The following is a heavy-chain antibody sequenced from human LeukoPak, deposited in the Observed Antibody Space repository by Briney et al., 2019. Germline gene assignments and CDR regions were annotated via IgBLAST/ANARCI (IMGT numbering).Heavy chain of an antibody. V-gene: IGHV4-39*07. CDR2: IYYSGST. Sequence: PSETLSLTCTVSGGSISSSSYYWGWIRQPPGKGLEWIGSIYYSGSTYYNPSLKSRVTISVDTSKNQFSLKLSSVTAADTAVYYCARDSDSSNWFDPWGQGTLVTVSS. CDR1: GGSISSSSYY. D-gene: IGHD6-13*01. CDR3: ARDSDSSNWFDP. J-gene: IGHJ5*02.